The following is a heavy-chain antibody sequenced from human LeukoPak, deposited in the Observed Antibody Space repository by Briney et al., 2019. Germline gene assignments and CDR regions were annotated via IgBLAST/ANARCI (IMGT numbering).Heavy chain of an antibody. D-gene: IGHD3-3*01. CDR2: IYTSGST. V-gene: IGHV4-61*02. CDR3: ARAEGSYYNFWSGYLNY. Sequence: PSETLSLTCTVSGGSISSGSYYWSWTRQPAGKGLEWIGRIYTSGSTNYNPSLKSRVTISVDTSKNQFSLKLSSVTAADTAVYYCARAEGSYYNFWSGYLNYWGQGTLVTVSS. CDR1: GGSISSGSYY. J-gene: IGHJ4*02.